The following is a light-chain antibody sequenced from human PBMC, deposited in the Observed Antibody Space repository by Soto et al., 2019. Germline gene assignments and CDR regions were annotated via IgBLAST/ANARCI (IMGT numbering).Light chain of an antibody. Sequence: EIVMTQSPANLYVSPGERATLSCSASQSISSNLAWYQQKLGQAPRLLIYRASNRATGIPARFSGSGSGTDFTLTISSLEPEDFAVYYCQQRSNWPRFTVGPVT. J-gene: IGKJ3*01. CDR3: QQRSNWPRFT. CDR2: RAS. V-gene: IGKV3-11*01. CDR1: QSISSN.